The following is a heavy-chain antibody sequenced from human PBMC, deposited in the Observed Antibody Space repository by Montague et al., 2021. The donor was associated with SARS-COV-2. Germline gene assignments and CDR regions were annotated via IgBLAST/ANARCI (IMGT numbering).Heavy chain of an antibody. V-gene: IGHV2-70*11. J-gene: IGHJ4*02. Sequence: PALVKPTQTLTLTCTFPGFSLSTSGMCVSWIRQPPGKALEWLARIDWDDDKYYSTLLKTRLTISKDTSKNQVVLTMTNMDPVDTATYYCARMGVVAALDYWGQGTLVTVSS. D-gene: IGHD2-15*01. CDR1: GFSLSTSGMC. CDR2: IDWDDDK. CDR3: ARMGVVAALDY.